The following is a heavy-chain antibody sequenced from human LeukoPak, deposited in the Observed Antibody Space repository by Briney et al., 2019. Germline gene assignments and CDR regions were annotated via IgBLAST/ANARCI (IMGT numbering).Heavy chain of an antibody. CDR1: GGTFISYA. Sequence: SVKVSCKASGGTFISYAISWVRQAPGQGLEWMGGIIPIFGTANYAQKFQGRVTITADESTSTAYMELSSLRSEDTAVYYCARDQGITMIHNWFDPWGQGTLVTVSS. CDR3: ARDQGITMIHNWFDP. CDR2: IIPIFGTA. D-gene: IGHD3-22*01. V-gene: IGHV1-69*01. J-gene: IGHJ5*02.